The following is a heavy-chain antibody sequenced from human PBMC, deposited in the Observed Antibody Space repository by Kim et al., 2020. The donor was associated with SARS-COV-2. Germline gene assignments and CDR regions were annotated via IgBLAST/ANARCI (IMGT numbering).Heavy chain of an antibody. Sequence: SETLSLTCTVSGGSISSYYWSWIRQPPGKGLEWIGYIYYSGSTNYNPSLKSRVTISVDTSKNQFSLKLSSVTAADTAVYYCARAIEKKYPTATPYYYYYGMDVWGQGTTVTVSS. CDR2: IYYSGST. CDR3: ARAIEKKYPTATPYYYYYGMDV. D-gene: IGHD4-4*01. J-gene: IGHJ6*02. CDR1: GGSISSYY. V-gene: IGHV4-59*01.